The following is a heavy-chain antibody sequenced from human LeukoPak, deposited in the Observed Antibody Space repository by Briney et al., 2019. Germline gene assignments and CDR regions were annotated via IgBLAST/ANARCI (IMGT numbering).Heavy chain of an antibody. V-gene: IGHV1-18*01. Sequence: ASVKVSCKASGYIFTTYAITWVRQAPGQGLEWMGWVSAYNGKTNYAQKLQGRVTMTTDTSTSIAYMELRSLTSDDTAVYYCARGAFWSGYLPDPPDYWGQGTLVTVSS. CDR1: GYIFTTYA. D-gene: IGHD3-3*01. CDR2: VSAYNGKT. J-gene: IGHJ4*02. CDR3: ARGAFWSGYLPDPPDY.